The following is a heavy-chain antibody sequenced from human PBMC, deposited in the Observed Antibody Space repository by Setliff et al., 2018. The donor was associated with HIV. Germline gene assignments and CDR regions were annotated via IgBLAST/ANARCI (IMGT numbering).Heavy chain of an antibody. CDR3: VRDETGDKWYFDS. V-gene: IGHV1-69*06. J-gene: IGHJ4*02. CDR1: GDSFSTYS. D-gene: IGHD7-27*01. Sequence: ASVKVSCKASGDSFSTYSMNWVRRAPGQGLEWVGGIIPYYSTINYAQRFQGRATITADISTSTVYMELRSLRSDDTAVYYCVRDETGDKWYFDSWGQGTPVTVSS. CDR2: IIPYYSTI.